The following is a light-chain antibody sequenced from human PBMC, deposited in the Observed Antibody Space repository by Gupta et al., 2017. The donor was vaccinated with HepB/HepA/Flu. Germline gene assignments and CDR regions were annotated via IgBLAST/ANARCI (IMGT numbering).Light chain of an antibody. CDR1: QDINYY. J-gene: IGKJ2*01. CDR3: HQCPAVRNT. V-gene: IGKV1-33*01. CDR2: DAG. Sequence: DIQMTQSPSSLSASVGDRVTITCQASQDINYYLNWYQQKPGKAPKLLIYDAGQVETAMPSRFSGSGSGMDFTFSIMSRQPGDLAIYFRHQCPAVRNTFGPGTKLEI.